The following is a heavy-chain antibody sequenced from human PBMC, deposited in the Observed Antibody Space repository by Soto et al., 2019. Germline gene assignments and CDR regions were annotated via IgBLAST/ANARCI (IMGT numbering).Heavy chain of an antibody. Sequence: SVKVSCKASGGTLSSDAISWVRQAPGQGLEWMGGIIPMFGTANYAQKFQGRVTITADESTSTAYMELSSLRSEDAAVYYCASPERRITMVRGVIITDQAFDYWGQGTLVTVSS. CDR1: GGTLSSDA. J-gene: IGHJ4*02. CDR2: IIPMFGTA. V-gene: IGHV1-69*13. D-gene: IGHD3-10*01. CDR3: ASPERRITMVRGVIITDQAFDY.